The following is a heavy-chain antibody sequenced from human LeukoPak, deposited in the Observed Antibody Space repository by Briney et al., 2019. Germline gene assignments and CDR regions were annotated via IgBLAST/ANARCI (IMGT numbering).Heavy chain of an antibody. J-gene: IGHJ4*02. D-gene: IGHD1-1*01. CDR2: IYPGDSDT. Sequence: GESLKISCKGSGYSFTTYWVGWLRQMPGKGLEWMGIIYPGDSDTRYSPSFQGQVTISADKSINTAYLQWSSLKASDAAVYYCARRGWNTELFEYWGQGTLVTVSS. V-gene: IGHV5-51*01. CDR3: ARRGWNTELFEY. CDR1: GYSFTTYW.